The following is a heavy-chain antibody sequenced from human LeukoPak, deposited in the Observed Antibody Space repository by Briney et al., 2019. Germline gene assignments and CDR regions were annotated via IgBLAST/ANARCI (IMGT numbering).Heavy chain of an antibody. D-gene: IGHD1-26*01. Sequence: SVTLSLTCIVSGGSISSYYWSWIRQPPGKGLEWIGYIYSSGSTNSNPSLKSRVTISVDTSKSQFSLKMTSVTAADTAVYYCARQGSGGRAFDIWGQGTMVTVSS. J-gene: IGHJ3*02. CDR1: GGSISSYY. V-gene: IGHV4-59*08. CDR3: ARQGSGGRAFDI. CDR2: IYSSGST.